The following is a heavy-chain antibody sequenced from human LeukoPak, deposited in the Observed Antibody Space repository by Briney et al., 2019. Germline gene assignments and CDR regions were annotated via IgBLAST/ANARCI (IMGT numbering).Heavy chain of an antibody. V-gene: IGHV3-66*04. CDR2: IYTNGNT. CDR3: ARRVDSSRPNGDNWFDP. D-gene: IGHD6-13*01. CDR1: GLTVTNNY. J-gene: IGHJ5*02. Sequence: GGSLRLFCAASGLTVTNNYWNWVRQPPGKGPEWILLIYTNGNTQYADSVKGRFTFSRDISKNTLYLQMNSLRVEDTAVYYCARRVDSSRPNGDNWFDPWGQGTLVTVSS.